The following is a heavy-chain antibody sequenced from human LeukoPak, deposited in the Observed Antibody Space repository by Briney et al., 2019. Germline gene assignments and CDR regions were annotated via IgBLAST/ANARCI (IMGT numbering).Heavy chain of an antibody. CDR1: GYSITSYW. D-gene: IGHD6-19*01. CDR3: ARASDSSGRIRFDL. J-gene: IGHJ4*02. Sequence: AESLLILSKGSGYSITSYWINWVRQMPGKGLEWMGIIYPGDSDTRYSPSFQGQVTISADKSIGTAYLQWSSLKASDTAMYYCARASDSSGRIRFDLWGQGTLVTVSS. CDR2: IYPGDSDT. V-gene: IGHV5-51*01.